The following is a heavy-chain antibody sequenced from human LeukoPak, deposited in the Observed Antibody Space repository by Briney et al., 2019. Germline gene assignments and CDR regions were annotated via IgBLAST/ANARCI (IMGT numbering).Heavy chain of an antibody. Sequence: GGSLRLSCAASGFTFSSYGMHWVRQAPGKGLEWVAFIRYDGGNKYYADSVKGRFTISRDNSKNTLYLQMNSLRAEDTAVYYCAKDSSGWPNWFDPWGQGTLVTVSS. CDR2: IRYDGGNK. CDR1: GFTFSSYG. J-gene: IGHJ5*02. V-gene: IGHV3-30*02. CDR3: AKDSSGWPNWFDP. D-gene: IGHD6-19*01.